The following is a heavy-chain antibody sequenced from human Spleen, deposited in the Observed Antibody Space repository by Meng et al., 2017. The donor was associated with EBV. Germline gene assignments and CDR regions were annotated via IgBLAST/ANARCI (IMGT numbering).Heavy chain of an antibody. D-gene: IGHD3-3*01. J-gene: IGHJ1*01. CDR1: GGSISSSNW. V-gene: IGHV4-4*02. CDR3: ARVYYDFWSGYYFTH. CDR2: IYHSGST. Sequence: QVQRQQSRPGLVKPAATLPRPCAFSGGSISSSNWWRWVRQPPRKGLEGIGEIYHSGSTNYNPSRKSRVTISVDKSKNQFSLKLSSVTAADTAVYYCARVYYDFWSGYYFTHWGQGTLVTVSS.